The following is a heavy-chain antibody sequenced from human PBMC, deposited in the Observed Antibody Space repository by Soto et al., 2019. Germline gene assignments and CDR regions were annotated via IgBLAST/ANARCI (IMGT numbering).Heavy chain of an antibody. CDR1: GGSISSSSYY. V-gene: IGHV4-39*01. J-gene: IGHJ4*02. CDR2: IYYSGST. Sequence: PSETLSLTCTVSGGSISSSSYYWGWIRQPPGKGLEWIGSIYYSGSTYYNPSLKSRVTISVDTSKNQFSLKLSSVTAADTAVYYCARHHGPWRHETPDYWGQGTLVTVSS. CDR3: ARHHGPWRHETPDY.